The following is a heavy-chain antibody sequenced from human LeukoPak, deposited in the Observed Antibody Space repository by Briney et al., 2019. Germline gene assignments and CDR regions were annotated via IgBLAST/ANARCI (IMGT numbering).Heavy chain of an antibody. Sequence: GASVKVSCKASGYTFTGYYMHWVRQAPGQGLEWMGWINPNSGGTNYAQKFQGRVTMTRDTSISTAYMELSRLRSDDTALYYCARGVIRYGSGTAPGYWGQGTLVTVSS. CDR2: INPNSGGT. D-gene: IGHD3-10*01. V-gene: IGHV1-2*02. CDR3: ARGVIRYGSGTAPGY. J-gene: IGHJ4*02. CDR1: GYTFTGYY.